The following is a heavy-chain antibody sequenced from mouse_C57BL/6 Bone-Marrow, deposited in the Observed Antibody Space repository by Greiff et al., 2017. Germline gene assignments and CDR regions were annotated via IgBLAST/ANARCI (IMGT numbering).Heavy chain of an antibody. CDR1: GYTFTNYW. CDR3: AREYSNCGFDY. Sequence: QVQLQQSGAELVRPGTSVKMSCTASGYTFTNYWIGWAKQRPGHGLEWIGDIYPGGGYTNYNEKFKGKATLTADKSSSTAYMQFSSLTSEDSAFYYCAREYSNCGFDYWGQGTTLTVSS. V-gene: IGHV1-63*01. J-gene: IGHJ2*01. D-gene: IGHD2-5*01. CDR2: IYPGGGYT.